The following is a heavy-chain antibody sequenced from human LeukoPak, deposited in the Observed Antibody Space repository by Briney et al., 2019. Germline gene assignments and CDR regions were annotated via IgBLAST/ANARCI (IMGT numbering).Heavy chain of an antibody. D-gene: IGHD6-13*01. CDR3: ARGSSTWSYGMDV. CDR2: INPNSGGT. Sequence: ASVKVSCKASGDSFSTYVISWVRQAPGQGLEWMGWINPNSGGTNYAQKFQGWVTMTRDTSISTDYMEVSRLKSDDTAVYYCARGSSTWSYGMDVWGQGTTVSVSS. V-gene: IGHV1-2*04. CDR1: GDSFSTYV. J-gene: IGHJ6*02.